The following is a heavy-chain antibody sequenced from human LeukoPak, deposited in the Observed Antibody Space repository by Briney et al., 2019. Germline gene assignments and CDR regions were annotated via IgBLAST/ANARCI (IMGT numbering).Heavy chain of an antibody. CDR3: AELGITMIGGV. V-gene: IGHV3-69-1*02. Sequence: GGSLRLSCAASGFSFSTYNMNWVRQAPGQRLEWVSSITSGSTIYYADSVKGRFTISRDNAKNSLYLQMNSLRAEDTAVYYCAELGITMIGGVWGKGTTVTISS. CDR2: ITSGSTI. CDR1: GFSFSTYN. J-gene: IGHJ6*04. D-gene: IGHD3-10*02.